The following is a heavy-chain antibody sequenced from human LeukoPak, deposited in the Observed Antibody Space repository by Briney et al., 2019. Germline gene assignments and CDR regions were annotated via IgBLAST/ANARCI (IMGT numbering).Heavy chain of an antibody. D-gene: IGHD1-7*01. CDR1: GFTFSNYW. Sequence: PGGSLRLSCAASGFTFSNYWVHWVRQAPGKGLVWVSRINPDGSTINYADSVKGRFTISRDNAENTLYLHMNSLRAEDTAVYYCATAGNYRFDYWGQGTLVTVSS. CDR2: INPDGSTI. CDR3: ATAGNYRFDY. V-gene: IGHV3-74*01. J-gene: IGHJ4*02.